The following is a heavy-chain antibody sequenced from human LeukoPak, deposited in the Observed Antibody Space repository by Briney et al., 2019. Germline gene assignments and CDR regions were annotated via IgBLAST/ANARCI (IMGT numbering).Heavy chain of an antibody. CDR3: AKDQGSEWSYFDY. D-gene: IGHD2-8*01. CDR2: ISYDGSNK. CDR1: GFTFSSYG. Sequence: GGSLRLSCAASGFTFSSYGMHWVRQAPGKGLEWVAVISYDGSNKYYADSVKGRFTISRDNSKNTLYLQMNSLRAEDTAVYYCAKDQGSEWSYFDYWGQGTLVTASS. J-gene: IGHJ4*02. V-gene: IGHV3-30*18.